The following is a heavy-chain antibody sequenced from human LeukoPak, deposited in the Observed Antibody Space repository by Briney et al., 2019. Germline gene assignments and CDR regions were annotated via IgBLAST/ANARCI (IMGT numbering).Heavy chain of an antibody. CDR3: ARGYYYDSSASDY. D-gene: IGHD3-22*01. J-gene: IGHJ4*02. CDR2: MNPNSGNT. CDR1: GYTFTSYD. Sequence: ASVKVSCKASGYTFTSYDINWVRQATGQGFEWMGWMNPNSGNTGYAQKFQGRVTITRNTSISTAYMELSSLRSEDTAVYYCARGYYYDSSASDYWGQGTLVTVSS. V-gene: IGHV1-8*03.